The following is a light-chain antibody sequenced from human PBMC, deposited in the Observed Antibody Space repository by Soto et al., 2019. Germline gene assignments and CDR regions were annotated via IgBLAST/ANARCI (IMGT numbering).Light chain of an antibody. CDR2: MTS. J-gene: IGKJ2*01. CDR3: LQYNFYPYT. V-gene: IGKV1-5*03. CDR1: QSITNW. Sequence: DIQMTQSPSTLSASVGDRVTITCRASQSITNWLAWYQHKPGKAPRLLIYMTSSLESGVPSRFSGSGAETEFTLTISSLQPDDFATYDCLQYNFYPYTFGQGTKLESK.